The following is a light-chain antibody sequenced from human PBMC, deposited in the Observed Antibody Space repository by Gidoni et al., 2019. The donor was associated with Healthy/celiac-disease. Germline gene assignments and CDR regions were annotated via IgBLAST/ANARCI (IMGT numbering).Light chain of an antibody. J-gene: IGLJ2*01. V-gene: IGLV1-47*01. CDR2: RNN. Sequence: QSVLTQPPSASVTPGQRVTISCSGSSSNIGSNYVYWYQQLPGTAPKLLIYRNNQRPSGVPDRFSGSKSGTSASLAISGLRSEDEADYYCAAWDDSLSAFFGGGTKLTVL. CDR1: SSNIGSNY. CDR3: AAWDDSLSAF.